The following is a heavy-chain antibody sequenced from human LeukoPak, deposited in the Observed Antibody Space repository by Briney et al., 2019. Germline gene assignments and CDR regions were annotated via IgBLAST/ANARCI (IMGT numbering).Heavy chain of an antibody. CDR3: ARCPRAARNWYFDL. CDR1: GGSFSGYY. D-gene: IGHD6-13*01. Sequence: SETLSLTCAVYGGSFSGYYWSWIRQPPGKGLEWIGEINHSGSTNYNPSLKSRVTISVDTSKNQFSLKLSSVTAADTAVYYCARCPRAARNWYFDLRGRGTLVTVSS. V-gene: IGHV4-34*01. J-gene: IGHJ2*01. CDR2: INHSGST.